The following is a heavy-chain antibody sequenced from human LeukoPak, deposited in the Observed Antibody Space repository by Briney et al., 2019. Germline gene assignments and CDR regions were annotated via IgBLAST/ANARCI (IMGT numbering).Heavy chain of an antibody. J-gene: IGHJ3*02. CDR1: GYSISSGYY. CDR2: IYHSGST. Sequence: TSETLSLTCAVSGYSISSGYYRGWIRQPPGKGLEWIGSIYHSGSTYYNPSLKSRVTISVDTSKNQFSLKLSSVTAADTAVYYCARHAPGYSSSWYPLGAFDIWGQGTMVTVSS. V-gene: IGHV4-38-2*01. D-gene: IGHD6-13*01. CDR3: ARHAPGYSSSWYPLGAFDI.